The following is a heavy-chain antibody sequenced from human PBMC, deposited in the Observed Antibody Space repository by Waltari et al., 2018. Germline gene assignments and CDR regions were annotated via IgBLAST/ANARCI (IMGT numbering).Heavy chain of an antibody. CDR1: GGSFSGYY. D-gene: IGHD6-19*01. CDR3: ARGIRWLGDY. CDR2: INHSGST. V-gene: IGHV4-34*01. Sequence: QVQLQQWGAGLLKPSETLSLTCAVYGGSFSGYYWSWIRQPPGKGLEWIGEINHSGSTNYNPSLKSRVTISVDTSKNQFSLKLSSVTAADTAVYYCARGIRWLGDYWGQGTLVTVSS. J-gene: IGHJ4*02.